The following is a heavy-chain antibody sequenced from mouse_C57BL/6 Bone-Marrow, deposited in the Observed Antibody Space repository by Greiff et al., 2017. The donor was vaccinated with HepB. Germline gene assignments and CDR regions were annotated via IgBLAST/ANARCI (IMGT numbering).Heavy chain of an antibody. CDR1: GFTFSSYG. J-gene: IGHJ3*01. CDR3: ARQGRPFAY. Sequence: VQLKESGGDLVKPGGSLKLSCAASGFTFSSYGMSWVRQTPDKRLEWVATISSGGSYTYYPDSVKGRFTISRDNAKNTLYLQMSSLKSEDTAMYYCARQGRPFAYWGQGTLVTVSA. V-gene: IGHV5-6*01. CDR2: ISSGGSYT.